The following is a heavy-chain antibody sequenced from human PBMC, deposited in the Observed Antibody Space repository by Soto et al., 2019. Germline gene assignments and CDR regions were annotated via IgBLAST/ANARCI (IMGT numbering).Heavy chain of an antibody. D-gene: IGHD1-7*01. CDR3: ARDRVNWNYRRYGTDV. V-gene: IGHV4-34*01. J-gene: IGHJ6*02. CDR1: GGSFSGYY. CDR2: INHSGST. Sequence: SETLSLTCAVYGGSFSGYYWSWIRQPPGKGLEWIGEINHSGSTNYNPSLKSRVTISVDTSKNQFSLKLSSVTAADTAVYYCARDRVNWNYRRYGTDVWGQGTTVTVSS.